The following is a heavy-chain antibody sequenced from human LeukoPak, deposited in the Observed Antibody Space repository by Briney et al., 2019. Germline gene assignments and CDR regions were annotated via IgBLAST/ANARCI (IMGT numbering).Heavy chain of an antibody. V-gene: IGHV3-15*07. D-gene: IGHD3-16*01. CDR3: TTGIDYGGGY. J-gene: IGHJ4*02. CDR1: GFSFTNVW. Sequence: GGSLRLSCAVSGFSFTNVWMNWVRQAPGKGLEWVGRIKNKEEGEKTDYAAPVKGRFTISRDDSKATLFLQMNSLKMEDTAIYYCTTGIDYGGGYWGQGTLVSVSS. CDR2: IKNKEEGEKT.